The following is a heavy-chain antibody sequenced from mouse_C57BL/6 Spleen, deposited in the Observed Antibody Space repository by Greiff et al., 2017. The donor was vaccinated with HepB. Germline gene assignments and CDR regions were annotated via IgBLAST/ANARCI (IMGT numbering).Heavy chain of an antibody. J-gene: IGHJ1*03. Sequence: VQLQQPGAELVMPGASVKLSCKASGYTFTSYWMHWVKQRPGQGLEWIGEIDPSDSYTNYNQKFKGKSTLTVDKSSSTAYMQLSSLTSEDSAVYYCARRGLDGYYVYFDVWGTGTTVTVSS. V-gene: IGHV1-69*01. CDR2: IDPSDSYT. CDR3: ARRGLDGYYVYFDV. D-gene: IGHD2-3*01. CDR1: GYTFTSYW.